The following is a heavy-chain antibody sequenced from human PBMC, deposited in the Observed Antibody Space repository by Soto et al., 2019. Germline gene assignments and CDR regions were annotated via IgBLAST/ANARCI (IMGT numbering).Heavy chain of an antibody. J-gene: IGHJ4*02. CDR1: GVTLKNSA. V-gene: IGHV1-69*13. CDR3: GRGGSWAKVDS. CDR2: IIPVFGPA. D-gene: IGHD6-13*01. Sequence: GGSVKVSCKASGVTLKNSALSWVRQAPGQGLEWMDGIIPVFGPALYAQKFQGRVTITADESTNTAFLDVSSLRSEDTAVYYCGRGGSWAKVDSWGPGTLVTVSS.